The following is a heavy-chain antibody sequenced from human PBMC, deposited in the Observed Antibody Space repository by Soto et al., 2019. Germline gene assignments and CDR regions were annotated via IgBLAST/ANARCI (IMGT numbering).Heavy chain of an antibody. Sequence: GESLKISCKGSGYSFTSYWIGWVRQMPGKGLEWMGIIYPGDSDTRYSPSFQGQVTISADKSISTAYLQWSSLKASDTAMYYRARRIYYDSSGYPLRPEDAFDIWGQGTMVTVSS. D-gene: IGHD3-22*01. CDR3: ARRIYYDSSGYPLRPEDAFDI. V-gene: IGHV5-51*01. J-gene: IGHJ3*02. CDR1: GYSFTSYW. CDR2: IYPGDSDT.